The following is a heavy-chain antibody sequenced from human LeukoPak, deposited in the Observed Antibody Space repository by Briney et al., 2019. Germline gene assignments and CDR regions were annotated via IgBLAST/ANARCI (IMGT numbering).Heavy chain of an antibody. D-gene: IGHD4-17*01. V-gene: IGHV3-15*01. CDR3: ADLGDYAVG. J-gene: IGHJ4*02. Sequence: GGSLRLSCAASGFTFRNAWMSWVRQAPGKGLEWVGRIKSRTDGGTTEYAAPVKGRFTISRDDSKNMLYLQINSLETEDTAVYFCADLGDYAVGWGQGTLVTVSS. CDR2: IKSRTDGGTT. CDR1: GFTFRNAW.